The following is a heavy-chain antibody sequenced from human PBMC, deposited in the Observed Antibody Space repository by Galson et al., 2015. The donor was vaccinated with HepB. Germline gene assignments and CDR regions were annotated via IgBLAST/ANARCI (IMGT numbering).Heavy chain of an antibody. J-gene: IGHJ4*02. CDR1: GYTFTNYW. Sequence: QSGAEVKKPGESLTISCTASGYTFTNYWISWVRQMPGKGLEWMGRIDPTDSYTNFRPYFQGHLTISVDKSTSTPFLHWSGLQSWDTAVYYCARLQSSIAVAGDYWGQGTLITVPS. CDR2: IDPTDSYT. CDR3: ARLQSSIAVAGDY. V-gene: IGHV5-10-1*01. D-gene: IGHD6-19*01.